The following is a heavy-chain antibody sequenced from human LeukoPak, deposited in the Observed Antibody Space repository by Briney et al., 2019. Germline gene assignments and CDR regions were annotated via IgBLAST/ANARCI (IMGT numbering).Heavy chain of an antibody. V-gene: IGHV4-59*08. Sequence: SETLSLSCNVSGDSVSSGYWTWTRQSPAKGLEWIGFIYYNGVTDYNPSLTSRRIISLNTSTNQFSLNLRSVSAADSAIYCAGRGPRYSGVWGQGILVTVSS. CDR1: GDSVSSGY. J-gene: IGHJ1*01. CDR3: GRGPRYSGV. CDR2: IYYNGVT. D-gene: IGHD2-15*01.